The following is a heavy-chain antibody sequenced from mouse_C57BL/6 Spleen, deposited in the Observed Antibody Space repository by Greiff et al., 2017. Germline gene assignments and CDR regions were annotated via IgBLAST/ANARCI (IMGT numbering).Heavy chain of an antibody. CDR2: INPSNGGT. CDR1: GYTFTSYW. CDR3: ARFPSMTTVVFDY. J-gene: IGHJ2*01. D-gene: IGHD1-1*01. Sequence: VKLQQPGTELVKPGASVKLSCKASGYTFTSYWMHWVKQRPGQGLEWIGNINPSNGGTNYNEKFKSKATLTVDKSSSTAYMQLRSLTSEDSAVYYCARFPSMTTVVFDYWGQGTTLTVSS. V-gene: IGHV1-53*01.